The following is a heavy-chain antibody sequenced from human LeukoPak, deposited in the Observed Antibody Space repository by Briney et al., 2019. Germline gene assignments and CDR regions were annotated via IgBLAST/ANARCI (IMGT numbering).Heavy chain of an antibody. D-gene: IGHD3-22*01. J-gene: IGHJ4*02. CDR3: ARGYYDSSGYYYGY. CDR1: GFTFSSYW. V-gene: IGHV3-7*04. Sequence: GGSLRLSCIVSGFTFSSYWMTWVRQAPGKGLEWVANIKQAGSEKYYVDSVKGRFTISRDNAQNSLYLHMNSLRAEDTAVYYCARGYYDSSGYYYGYWGQGTLVTVSS. CDR2: IKQAGSEK.